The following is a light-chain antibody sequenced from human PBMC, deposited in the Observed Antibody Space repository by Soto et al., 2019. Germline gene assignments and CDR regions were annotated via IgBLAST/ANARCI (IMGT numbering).Light chain of an antibody. J-gene: IGKJ1*01. Sequence: TQSPSFLSASVGDRVTITCRASQGISSSLAWYQQKPGQAPRLLIYGASTRATGIPARFSGSGSGTEFTLTISSLQAEDFALYYCQHYSGWPPRTFGQGTKVEIK. CDR1: QGISSS. CDR3: QHYSGWPPRT. V-gene: IGKV3-15*01. CDR2: GAS.